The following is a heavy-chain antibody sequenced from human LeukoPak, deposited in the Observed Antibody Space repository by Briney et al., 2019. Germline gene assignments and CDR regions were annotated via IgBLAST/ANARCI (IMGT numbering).Heavy chain of an antibody. CDR1: GFTFSSYS. D-gene: IGHD3-16*01. CDR3: VRGGSPEAFDI. CDR2: IGKGGDT. J-gene: IGHJ3*02. V-gene: IGHV3-13*01. Sequence: GGSLRLSCAASGFTFSSYSMNWVRQAPGKGLEWVSSIGKGGDTYYGASVKGRFTISRENAKNSLYLQMNSLRVGDTALYYCVRGGSPEAFDIWGQGTMVVVSS.